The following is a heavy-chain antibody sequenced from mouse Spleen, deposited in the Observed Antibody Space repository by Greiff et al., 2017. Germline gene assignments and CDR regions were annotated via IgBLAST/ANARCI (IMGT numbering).Heavy chain of an antibody. CDR2: INYDGSST. V-gene: IGHV5-16*01. CDR1: GFTFSDYY. Sequence: EVNVVESEGGLVQPGSSMKLSCTASGFTFSDYYMAWVRQVPEKGLEWVANINYDGSSTYYLDSLKSRFIISRDNAKNILYLQMSSLKSEDTATYYCARARKTAVYFDYWGQGTTLTVSS. D-gene: IGHD3-1*01. J-gene: IGHJ2*01. CDR3: ARARKTAVYFDY.